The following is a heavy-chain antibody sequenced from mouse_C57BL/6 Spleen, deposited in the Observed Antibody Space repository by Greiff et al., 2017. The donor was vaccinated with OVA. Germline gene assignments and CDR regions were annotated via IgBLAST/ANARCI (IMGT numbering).Heavy chain of an antibody. CDR2: ISYDGSN. J-gene: IGHJ1*03. V-gene: IGHV3-6*01. Sequence: EVKLMESGPGLVKPSQSLSLTCSVTGYSITSGYYWNWIRQFPGNKLEWMGYISYDGSNNYNPSLKNRISITRDTSKNQFFLKLNSVTTEDTATYYCAKRPGYFDVWGTGTTVTVSS. CDR3: AKRPGYFDV. CDR1: GYSITSGYY.